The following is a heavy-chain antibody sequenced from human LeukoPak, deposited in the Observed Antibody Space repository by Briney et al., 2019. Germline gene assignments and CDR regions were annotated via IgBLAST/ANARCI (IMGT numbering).Heavy chain of an antibody. CDR3: ARVWGSGSYPFDY. D-gene: IGHD3-10*01. V-gene: IGHV4-59*01. Sequence: SETLSLTCTVSGGSISSYYWSWIRQPPGKGLEWIGYIYYSGSTNYNPSLKSRVTISVDTSKNQSSLKLSSVTAADTAVYYCARVWGSGSYPFDYWGQGTLVTVSS. CDR2: IYYSGST. J-gene: IGHJ4*02. CDR1: GGSISSYY.